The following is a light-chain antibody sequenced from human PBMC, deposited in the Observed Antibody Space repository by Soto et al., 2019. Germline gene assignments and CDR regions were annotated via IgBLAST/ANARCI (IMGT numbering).Light chain of an antibody. J-gene: IGLJ1*01. CDR2: EVS. V-gene: IGLV2-14*01. Sequence: QSALTQPASVSGSPGQSIIISCTGTSSDVGGYTYVSWYQQHPGKAPKLIIYEVSNRPSGVSNRFSGSRSGNTASLTISGLQAEDEADYYCNSYTSGSTYVFRTGTKVTVL. CDR3: NSYTSGSTYV. CDR1: SSDVGGYTY.